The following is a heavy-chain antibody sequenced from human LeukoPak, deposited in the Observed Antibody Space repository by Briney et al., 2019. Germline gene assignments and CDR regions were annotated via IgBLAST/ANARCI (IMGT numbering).Heavy chain of an antibody. CDR1: GGTFSSYA. V-gene: IGHV1-69*06. CDR2: IIPIFGTA. J-gene: IGHJ4*02. Sequence: ASVKVSCKASGGTFSSYAISWVRQAPGQGLEWMGGIIPIFGTANYAQKFQGRVTITADKSTSTAYMELSSLRSEDTAVYYCAGGDSSGWSLSPFDYWGQGTLVTVSS. CDR3: AGGDSSGWSLSPFDY. D-gene: IGHD6-19*01.